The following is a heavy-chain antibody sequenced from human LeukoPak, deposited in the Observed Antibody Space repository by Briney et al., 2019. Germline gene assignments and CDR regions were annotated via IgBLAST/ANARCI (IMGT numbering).Heavy chain of an antibody. CDR1: GGSISSYY. V-gene: IGHV4-59*12. J-gene: IGHJ6*02. Sequence: SETLSLTCTVSGGSISSYYWSWIRQPPGKGLEWIGYIHYSGSTYYNPSLKSRVTISVDTSKNQISLKLSSVTAADTAVYYCARVPDYYYGMDVWGQGTTVTVSS. CDR2: IHYSGST. CDR3: ARVPDYYYGMDV.